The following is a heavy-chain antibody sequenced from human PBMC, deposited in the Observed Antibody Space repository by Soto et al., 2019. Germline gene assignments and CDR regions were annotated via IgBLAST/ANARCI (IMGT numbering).Heavy chain of an antibody. V-gene: IGHV1-18*01. J-gene: IGHJ5*01. CDR2: ISAYNGNT. CDR1: GGTFSSYA. D-gene: IGHD3-10*01. CDR3: ARDAESENLLWFGEQIWDLFDF. Sequence: ASVKVSCKASGGTFSSYAISWVRQAPGQGLEWMGWISAYNGNTNYAQKLQGRVTMTTDTSTSTAYMELRSLRSDDTAVYYCARDAESENLLWFGEQIWDLFDFWGQGSLVTGSS.